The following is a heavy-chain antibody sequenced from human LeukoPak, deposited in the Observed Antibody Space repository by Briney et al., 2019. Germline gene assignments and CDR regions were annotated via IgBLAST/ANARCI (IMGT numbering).Heavy chain of an antibody. CDR1: GGTFSSYA. CDR2: IIPIFGTA. Sequence: SVKVSCKASGGTFSSYAISWVRQAPGQGLEWMGGIIPIFGTANYAQKFQGRVTITTDESTSTAYMELSSLRSEDTAVYYCARGYYDFWSGYSSGGIWGQGTPVTVSS. J-gene: IGHJ4*02. D-gene: IGHD3-3*01. CDR3: ARGYYDFWSGYSSGGI. V-gene: IGHV1-69*05.